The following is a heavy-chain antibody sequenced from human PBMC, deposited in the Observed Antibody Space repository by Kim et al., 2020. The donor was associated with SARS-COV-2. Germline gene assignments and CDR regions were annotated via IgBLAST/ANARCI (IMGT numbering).Heavy chain of an antibody. CDR3: ARASGTWKNYFDP. V-gene: IGHV1-3*01. CDR2: INAGNGNR. Sequence: ASVKVSCKGSGYTFTSFSMHWLRQAPGQRPEWMGWINAGNGNRAYSQKFQGRVTITRDPSANTDYMQLISLTSEDTAVYYCARASGTWKNYFDPWGQGTL. D-gene: IGHD1-1*01. CDR1: GYTFTSFS. J-gene: IGHJ5*02.